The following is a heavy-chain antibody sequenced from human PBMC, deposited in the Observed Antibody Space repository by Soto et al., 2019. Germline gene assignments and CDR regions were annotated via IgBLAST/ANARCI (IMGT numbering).Heavy chain of an antibody. D-gene: IGHD3-22*01. CDR2: INPNSGGT. CDR1: GYTFTGYY. CDR3: ARGYYYDSSGYYWLDP. V-gene: IGHV1-2*02. Sequence: GASVKVSCKASGYTFTGYYMHWVRQAPGQGLEWMGWINPNSGGTNYAQKFQGRVTMTRDTSISTAYMELSRLRSDDTAVYYCARGYYYDSSGYYWLDPWGQGPLVTVYS. J-gene: IGHJ5*02.